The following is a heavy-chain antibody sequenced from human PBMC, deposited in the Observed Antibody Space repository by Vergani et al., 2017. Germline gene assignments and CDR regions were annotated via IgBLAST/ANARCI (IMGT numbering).Heavy chain of an antibody. CDR2: ISGSGHTK. Sequence: QVQLVESGGGLVKPGGSLRLSCAASGFTFSDYYMTWIRQAPGKGLEWISYISGSGHTKYYADSVKGRFAISRDNAKNSLYLQMNSLRAEDTALYYCAKDRYCSSTTCFQFDPWGQGTLVIVSS. CDR1: GFTFSDYY. V-gene: IGHV3-11*01. CDR3: AKDRYCSSTTCFQFDP. D-gene: IGHD2-2*01. J-gene: IGHJ5*02.